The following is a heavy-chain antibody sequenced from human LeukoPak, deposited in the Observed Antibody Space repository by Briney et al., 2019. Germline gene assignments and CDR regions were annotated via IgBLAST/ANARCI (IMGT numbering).Heavy chain of an antibody. CDR2: IYTSGST. D-gene: IGHD3-9*01. Sequence: SETLSLTCTVSGGSISSYYWSWIRQPAGKGLEWIGRIYTSGSTNYNPSLKSRVTMSVDTSKNQFSLKLSSVTAADTAVYYCARARAPDWLSYKLDWYFDLWGRGTLVTVSS. J-gene: IGHJ2*01. CDR1: GGSISSYY. CDR3: ARARAPDWLSYKLDWYFDL. V-gene: IGHV4-4*07.